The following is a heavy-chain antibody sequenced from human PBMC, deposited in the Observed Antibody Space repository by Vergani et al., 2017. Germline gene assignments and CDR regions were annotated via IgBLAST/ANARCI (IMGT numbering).Heavy chain of an antibody. V-gene: IGHV3-49*03. CDR1: GFTFGDYA. J-gene: IGHJ6*04. D-gene: IGHD3-3*01. CDR3: ARDLQGLNYDSDV. CDR2: IRSKAYGGTT. Sequence: EVQLVESGGGLVQPGRSLRLSCTASGFTFGDYAMSWFRQAPGKGLEWVGFIRSKAYGGTTEYAASVKGRFTISRDDSKSIAYLQMNSLKTEDTAVYYCARDLQGLNYDSDVWGKGTTVTVSS.